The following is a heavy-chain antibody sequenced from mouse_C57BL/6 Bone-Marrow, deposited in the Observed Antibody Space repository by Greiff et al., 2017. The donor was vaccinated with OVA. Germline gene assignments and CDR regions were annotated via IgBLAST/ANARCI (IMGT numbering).Heavy chain of an antibody. CDR1: GFNIKDDY. CDR2: IDPENGDT. J-gene: IGHJ2*01. CDR3: TTRDYFDY. V-gene: IGHV14-4*01. Sequence: VQLQQSGAELVRPGASVKLSCTASGFNIKDDYMHWVKQRPEQGLEWIGWIDPENGDTEYASKFQGKATITADTCSNTAYLQLSRLTSEDTAVYYCTTRDYFDYWGQGTTLTVSS.